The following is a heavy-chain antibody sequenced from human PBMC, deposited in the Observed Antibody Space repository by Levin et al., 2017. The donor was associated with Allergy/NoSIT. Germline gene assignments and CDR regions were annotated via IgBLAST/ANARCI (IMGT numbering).Heavy chain of an antibody. Sequence: PGGSLRLSCAASGFTFSSYSMNWVRQAPGKGLEWVSSISSSSSYIYYADSVKGRFTISRDNAKNSLYLQMNSLRAEDTAVYYCARDLFAVDTATSTSHQWGWGQGTLVTVSS. D-gene: IGHD5-18*01. CDR2: ISSSSSYI. J-gene: IGHJ4*02. CDR1: GFTFSSYS. CDR3: ARDLFAVDTATSTSHQWG. V-gene: IGHV3-21*01.